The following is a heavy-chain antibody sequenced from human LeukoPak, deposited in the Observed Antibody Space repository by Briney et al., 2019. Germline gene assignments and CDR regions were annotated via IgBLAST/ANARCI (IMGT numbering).Heavy chain of an antibody. Sequence: PGGSQRLPCAASGFTFSSYEMNWVRQAPGKGLEWVSYISSSGSTIYYADSVKGRFTISRDNAKNSLYLQMNSLRAEDTAVYYCARAGRDGYNWDHNWFDPWGQGTLVTVSS. J-gene: IGHJ5*02. V-gene: IGHV3-48*03. D-gene: IGHD5-24*01. CDR1: GFTFSSYE. CDR3: ARAGRDGYNWDHNWFDP. CDR2: ISSSGSTI.